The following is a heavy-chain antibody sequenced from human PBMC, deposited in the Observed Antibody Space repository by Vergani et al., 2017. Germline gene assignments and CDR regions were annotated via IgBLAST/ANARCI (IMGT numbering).Heavy chain of an antibody. Sequence: EVQLVESGGGLVKPGGSLRLSCAASGFTFSSYSMNWVRQAPGKGLEWVSSISSSSSYIYYADSVKGRFTISRDNAKNSLYLQMNSLRAEDTAVYYCASPGGGLAGSHFDYWGQGTLVTVSS. V-gene: IGHV3-21*01. CDR3: ASPGGGLAGSHFDY. D-gene: IGHD3-10*01. CDR1: GFTFSSYS. CDR2: ISSSSSYI. J-gene: IGHJ4*02.